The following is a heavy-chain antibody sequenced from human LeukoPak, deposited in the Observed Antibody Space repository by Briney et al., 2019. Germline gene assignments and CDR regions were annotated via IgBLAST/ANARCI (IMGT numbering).Heavy chain of an antibody. V-gene: IGHV3-21*01. CDR1: GFTFSSYS. J-gene: IGHJ4*02. D-gene: IGHD2-8*02. CDR2: ISSSSSYI. Sequence: SGGSLRLSCAASGFTFSSYSMNWLRQAPGKGLEWVSSISSSSSYIYYADSVKGRFTISRDNAKNSLYLQMNSLRAEDTAVYYCARDQVECTGGTCQSRVGFDFWGQGTLVTVSS. CDR3: ARDQVECTGGTCQSRVGFDF.